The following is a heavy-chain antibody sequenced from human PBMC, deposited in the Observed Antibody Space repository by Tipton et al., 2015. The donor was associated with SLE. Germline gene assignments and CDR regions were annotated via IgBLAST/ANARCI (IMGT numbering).Heavy chain of an antibody. V-gene: IGHV4-59*12. J-gene: IGHJ3*02. CDR1: GGSISSYY. CDR3: ARDHRTPGAFGI. Sequence: TLSLTCTVSGGSISSYYWSWIRQPPGKGLEWIGYIYYSGSTNYNPSLKSRVTISVDTSKNQFSLKLNSVTPEDTAVYYCARDHRTPGAFGIWGQGTMVTVSS. CDR2: IYYSGST. D-gene: IGHD1-14*01.